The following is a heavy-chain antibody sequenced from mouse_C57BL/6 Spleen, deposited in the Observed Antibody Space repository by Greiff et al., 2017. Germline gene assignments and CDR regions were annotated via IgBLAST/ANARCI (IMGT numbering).Heavy chain of an antibody. CDR2: IDPSDSYT. V-gene: IGHV1-59*01. Sequence: QVQLKQPGAELVRPGTSVKLSCKASGYTFTSYWMHWVKQRPGQGLEWIGVIDPSDSYTNYNQKFKGKATLTVDTSSSTAYMQLSSLTSEDAAVYYCARGDDGYYGYWGQGTTLTVSS. CDR1: GYTFTSYW. J-gene: IGHJ2*01. CDR3: ARGDDGYYGY. D-gene: IGHD2-3*01.